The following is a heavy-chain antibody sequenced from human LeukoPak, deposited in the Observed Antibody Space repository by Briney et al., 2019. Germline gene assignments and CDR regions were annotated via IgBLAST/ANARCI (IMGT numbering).Heavy chain of an antibody. D-gene: IGHD3-22*01. CDR1: GYIFTSYG. CDR3: ARDTYYYDSSRYSTGDY. J-gene: IGHJ4*02. V-gene: IGHV1-18*01. CDR2: ISAYNGNT. Sequence: GASVKVSCKASGYIFTSYGISWVRQAPGQGLEWMGWISAYNGNTNYAQKFQGGVTMTTDTSTSTAYVELRSLRSDDTAVYYCARDTYYYDSSRYSTGDYWGQGTLVTVSS.